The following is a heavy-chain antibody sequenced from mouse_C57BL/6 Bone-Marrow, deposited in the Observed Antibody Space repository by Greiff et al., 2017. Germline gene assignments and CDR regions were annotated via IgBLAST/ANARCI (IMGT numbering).Heavy chain of an antibody. Sequence: QVQLQQSGAELAKPGASVKLSCKASGYTFTSYWMHWVKQRPGQGLEWIGYINPSSGYTKYNQKFKDKATLPADKSSSTAYMQLSSLTYEDSAVYYCAELRFAYWGQGTLVTGSA. J-gene: IGHJ3*01. CDR3: AELRFAY. CDR1: GYTFTSYW. V-gene: IGHV1-7*01. CDR2: INPSSGYT.